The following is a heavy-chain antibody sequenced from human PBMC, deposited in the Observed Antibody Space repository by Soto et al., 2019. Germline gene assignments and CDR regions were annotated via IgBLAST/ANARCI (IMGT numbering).Heavy chain of an antibody. J-gene: IGHJ4*02. V-gene: IGHV1-18*01. CDR2: ISAYNGNT. CDR1: GYTFTSYG. Sequence: ASVKVSCKASGYTFTSYGISWVRQAPGQGLEWMGWISAYNGNTNYAQKLQGRVTMTTDTSTSTAHMELRSLRSDDTAVYYCARHPRGMAVTTNFDYWGQGTLVTVSS. D-gene: IGHD4-4*01. CDR3: ARHPRGMAVTTNFDY.